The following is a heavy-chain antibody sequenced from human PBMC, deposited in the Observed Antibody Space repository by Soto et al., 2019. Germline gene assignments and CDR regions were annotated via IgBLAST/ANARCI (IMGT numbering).Heavy chain of an antibody. J-gene: IGHJ5*02. V-gene: IGHV1-2*04. Sequence: ASVKVSCKASGYTFTGYYMHWVRQAPGQGLEWMGWISPNSGGTNYAQKFQGWVTMTRDTSISTAYMELSRLRSDDTAVYYCARGPPFEYSSSYNWFDPWGQGTLVTVSS. CDR1: GYTFTGYY. CDR3: ARGPPFEYSSSYNWFDP. D-gene: IGHD6-6*01. CDR2: ISPNSGGT.